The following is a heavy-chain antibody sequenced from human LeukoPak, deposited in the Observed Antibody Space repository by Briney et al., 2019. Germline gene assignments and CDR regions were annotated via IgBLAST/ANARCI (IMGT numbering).Heavy chain of an antibody. CDR2: ISGSVGST. V-gene: IGHV3-23*01. D-gene: IGHD5-24*01. J-gene: IGHJ3*02. CDR3: AKGMATISFDAFDI. CDR1: GFTFSSYA. Sequence: HSGGSLRLSCAASGFTFSSYAMSWVRQAPGEGLEWVSAISGSVGSTYYADSVKGRFTISRDNSKNTLYLQMNSLRAEDTAIYYCAKGMATISFDAFDIWGQGTMVTVSS.